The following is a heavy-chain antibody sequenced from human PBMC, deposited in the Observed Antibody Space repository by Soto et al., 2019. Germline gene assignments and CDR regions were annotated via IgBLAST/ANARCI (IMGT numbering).Heavy chain of an antibody. J-gene: IGHJ4*02. D-gene: IGHD5-12*01. V-gene: IGHV4-30-4*01. Sequence: QVQLQESGPGLVKPSQTLSLTCTVSGGSISSGDYYWSWIRQPPGKGLEWIGYIYYSGSTYYNPSLRSRVXXSXDXXKNQFPLKLSSVTAGDTAVNYCAGPGIMGYSSIDYWGQGTLVTVSS. CDR3: AGPGIMGYSSIDY. CDR1: GGSISSGDYY. CDR2: IYYSGST.